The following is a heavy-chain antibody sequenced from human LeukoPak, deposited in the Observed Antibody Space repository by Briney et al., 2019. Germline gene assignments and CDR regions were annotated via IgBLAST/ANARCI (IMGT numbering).Heavy chain of an antibody. Sequence: ASVKVSCKAPGYTFTSYDICWVRQAPGQGLEWMGWISAYNGNTNSAQKLQGRVTMTTDTSTSTAYMELRSLRSDDTAVYYCARVDSSGYYRPFDYWGQGTLVTVSS. V-gene: IGHV1-18*01. D-gene: IGHD3-22*01. CDR3: ARVDSSGYYRPFDY. J-gene: IGHJ4*02. CDR2: ISAYNGNT. CDR1: GYTFTSYD.